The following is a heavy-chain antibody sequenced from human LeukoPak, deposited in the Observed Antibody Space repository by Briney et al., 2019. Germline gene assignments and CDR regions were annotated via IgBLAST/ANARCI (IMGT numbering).Heavy chain of an antibody. D-gene: IGHD1-1*01. Sequence: GGSLRLSCTASGFILDSYAMSWVRQAPGKGLEWVSAISSGGTTYYADSVKGRFTISRDTSKNTVYLQMNSLRAEDTAVYYCAKDWASGNYFDYWGQGTLVTVSS. CDR2: ISSGGTT. CDR3: AKDWASGNYFDY. CDR1: GFILDSYA. J-gene: IGHJ4*02. V-gene: IGHV3-23*01.